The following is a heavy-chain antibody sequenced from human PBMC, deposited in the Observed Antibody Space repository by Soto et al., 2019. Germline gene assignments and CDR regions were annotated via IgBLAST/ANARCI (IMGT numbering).Heavy chain of an antibody. V-gene: IGHV5-51*01. CDR3: ARALVITGTTYGMDV. J-gene: IGHJ6*02. CDR1: GYSFTSYW. Sequence: GESPKISCKGSGYSFTSYWIGWVRQMPGKGLEWMGIIYPGDSDTRYSPSFQGQVTISADKSISTAYLQWSRLKASDTAMYCCARALVITGTTYGMDVWGQGTTVTVSS. CDR2: IYPGDSDT. D-gene: IGHD1-7*01.